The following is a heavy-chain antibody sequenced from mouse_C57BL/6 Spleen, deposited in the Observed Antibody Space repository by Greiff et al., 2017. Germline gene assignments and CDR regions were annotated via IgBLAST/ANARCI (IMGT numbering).Heavy chain of an antibody. Sequence: EVQLQQSGAELVKPGASVKLSCTASGFDFKDSYMHWVKQRPEQGLEWIGRIDPGDGETKYAPKFKGKATIATDNASNTAYLQLSSLTSEDTAVYYCARGSSYSAMDYWGQGTSGTVSS. CDR3: ARGSSYSAMDY. CDR1: GFDFKDSY. J-gene: IGHJ4*01. V-gene: IGHV14-2*01. CDR2: IDPGDGET.